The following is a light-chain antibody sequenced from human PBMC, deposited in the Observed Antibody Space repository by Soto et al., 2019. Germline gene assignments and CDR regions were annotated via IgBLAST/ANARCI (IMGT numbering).Light chain of an antibody. CDR2: KAS. V-gene: IGKV1-5*03. CDR1: QSISSW. J-gene: IGKJ1*01. Sequence: DIQMTHAPSTLSASVWDRVTITCRASQSISSWLAWYQQKPGKAPKLLIYKASSLESGVPSRFSGSGSGTEFTLTISSLQPDDFATYYCQHYNSYSEAFGQGT. CDR3: QHYNSYSEA.